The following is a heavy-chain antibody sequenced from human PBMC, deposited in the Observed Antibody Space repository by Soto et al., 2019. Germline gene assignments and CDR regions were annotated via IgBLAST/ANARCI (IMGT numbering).Heavy chain of an antibody. Sequence: QVQLVQSGAEVKKPGSSVKVSCQASGGIFSSNAISWVRQAPGQGLEWMGGILPIFDTTHYAQKFQGRVTITADESTSTAYVELGSMKSEYTALYYCASGGRGYSSAPRFYFEYWGQGTLVTVSS. D-gene: IGHD5-18*01. CDR1: GGIFSSNA. CDR2: ILPIFDTT. CDR3: ASGGRGYSSAPRFYFEY. V-gene: IGHV1-69*01. J-gene: IGHJ4*02.